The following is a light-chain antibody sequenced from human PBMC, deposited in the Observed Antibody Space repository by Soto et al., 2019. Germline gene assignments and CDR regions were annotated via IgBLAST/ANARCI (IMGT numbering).Light chain of an antibody. J-gene: IGLJ3*02. CDR1: SSDIGNYNL. CDR3: CSYAGSYTGV. Sequence: QSVLTQPASVSGSPGQSITISCTGTSSDIGNYNLVSWYQQHPGKAPKLMIHEDSKRPSGVSNRFSGSKSGNTASLTISGLRTEDEADYYCCSYAGSYTGVFGGGTKLTVL. V-gene: IGLV2-23*01. CDR2: EDS.